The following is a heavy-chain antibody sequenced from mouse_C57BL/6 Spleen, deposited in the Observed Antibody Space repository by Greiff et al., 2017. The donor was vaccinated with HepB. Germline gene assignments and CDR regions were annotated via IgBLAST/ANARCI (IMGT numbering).Heavy chain of an antibody. V-gene: IGHV1-64*01. Sequence: VKLQQPGAELVKPGASVKLSCKASGYTFTSYWMHWVKQRPGQGLEWIGMIHPNSGSTNYNEKFKSKATLTVDKSTSTAYMQPSSLTSEDSAVYYCARGYYGSSPLAMDYWGQGTSVTVSS. J-gene: IGHJ4*01. CDR3: ARGYYGSSPLAMDY. D-gene: IGHD1-1*01. CDR1: GYTFTSYW. CDR2: IHPNSGST.